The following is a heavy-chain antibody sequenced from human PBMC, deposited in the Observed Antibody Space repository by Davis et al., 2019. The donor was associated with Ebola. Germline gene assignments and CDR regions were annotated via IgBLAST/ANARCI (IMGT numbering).Heavy chain of an antibody. D-gene: IGHD3-22*01. Sequence: ASVKVSCKASGYTFTSNAMHWVRQAPGQGLEWMGIINPSGGSTSYAQKFQGRVTMTRDTSTSTVYMELSSLRSEDTAVYYCARDRVYYDSSGLFWFDPWGQGTLVTVSS. CDR3: ARDRVYYDSSGLFWFDP. CDR1: GYTFTSNA. CDR2: INPSGGST. V-gene: IGHV1-46*01. J-gene: IGHJ5*02.